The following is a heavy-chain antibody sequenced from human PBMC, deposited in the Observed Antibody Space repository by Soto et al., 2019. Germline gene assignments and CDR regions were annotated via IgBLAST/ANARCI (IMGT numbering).Heavy chain of an antibody. Sequence: SETLSLTCAVYGGSFSGYYWSWIRQPPGKGLEWIGEINHSGSTNYNPSLKSRVTISVDTSKNQFSLKLSSVTAADTAVYYCAEGGYSGYEAVRDYYYMDVWGKGTTVTVSS. CDR1: GGSFSGYY. CDR3: AEGGYSGYEAVRDYYYMDV. V-gene: IGHV4-34*01. D-gene: IGHD5-12*01. J-gene: IGHJ6*03. CDR2: INHSGST.